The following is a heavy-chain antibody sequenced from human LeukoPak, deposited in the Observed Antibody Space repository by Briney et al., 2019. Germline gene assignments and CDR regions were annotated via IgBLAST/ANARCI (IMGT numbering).Heavy chain of an antibody. CDR3: ARRGCNGGSCYGY. CDR1: GYSFTNDW. Sequence: GESLKISCKGLGYSFTNDWIGWVRQMPGKGLEWMGIIYPGDSDTRYSPSFQGQVTISADKSISTAYLHWSSLEASDTAMYYCARRGCNGGSCYGYWGQGTLVTVSS. CDR2: IYPGDSDT. D-gene: IGHD2-15*01. J-gene: IGHJ4*02. V-gene: IGHV5-51*01.